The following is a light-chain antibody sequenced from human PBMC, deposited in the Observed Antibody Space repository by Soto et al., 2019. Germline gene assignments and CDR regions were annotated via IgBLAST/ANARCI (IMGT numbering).Light chain of an antibody. CDR1: QSVSSSY. V-gene: IGKV3-20*01. J-gene: IGKJ5*01. CDR2: GAS. Sequence: ENVLTQSPGTLSLSPGERATLSCRASQSVSSSYLAWYQQKPGQAPRLLMYGASSRAAGIPDGFSGSGSGTDFILTISRLEPEDFAVYYCQQYNNWPPITFGQGTRLEI. CDR3: QQYNNWPPIT.